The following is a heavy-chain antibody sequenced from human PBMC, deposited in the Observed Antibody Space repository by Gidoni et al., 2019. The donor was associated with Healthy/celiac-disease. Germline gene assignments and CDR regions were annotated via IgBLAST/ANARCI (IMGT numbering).Heavy chain of an antibody. CDR3: ASPSAVAGPLHDDVDS. J-gene: IGHJ3*02. D-gene: IGHD6-19*01. CDR1: GGTFSSYA. V-gene: IGHV1-69*01. Sequence: QVQLVQSGAEVKKPGSSVKVSCKSSGGTFSSYAISWVRQAPGQRLECMGGIIPIFGTANYAQKFEGRVTITGDESTSTVYMERSSLRSEDTAVYYCASPSAVAGPLHDDVDSWGQGTMVTVSS. CDR2: IIPIFGTA.